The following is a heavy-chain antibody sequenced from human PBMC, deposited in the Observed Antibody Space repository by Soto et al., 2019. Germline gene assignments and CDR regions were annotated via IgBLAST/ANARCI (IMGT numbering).Heavy chain of an antibody. CDR3: AHSYDSSGYYPRGDYYDY. CDR2: IYWDDDK. CDR1: GFSLSTSGVG. J-gene: IGHJ4*02. Sequence: SGPTLVNPTQTLTLTCTFSGFSLSTSGVGVGWIRQPPGKALEWLALIYWDDDKRYSPSLKSRLTLTKDPSENRGVLTMSNMDPVGTATYYCAHSYDSSGYYPRGDYYDYWGQGTLVTVSS. D-gene: IGHD3-22*01. V-gene: IGHV2-5*02.